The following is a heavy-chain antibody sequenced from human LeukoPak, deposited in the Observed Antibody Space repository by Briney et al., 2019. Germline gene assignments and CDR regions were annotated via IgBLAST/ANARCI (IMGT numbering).Heavy chain of an antibody. CDR2: IRYDGSNK. V-gene: IGHV3-30*02. CDR1: GFTFSSYG. CDR3: AKEPRHLYYYDSSGLDY. Sequence: QPGGSLRLSCAAYGFTFSSYGMHWVRQAPGKGLEWVAFIRYDGSNKYYADSVKGRFTISRDNSKNTLYLQMNSLRAEDTAVYYCAKEPRHLYYYDSSGLDYWGQGTLVTVSS. J-gene: IGHJ4*02. D-gene: IGHD3-22*01.